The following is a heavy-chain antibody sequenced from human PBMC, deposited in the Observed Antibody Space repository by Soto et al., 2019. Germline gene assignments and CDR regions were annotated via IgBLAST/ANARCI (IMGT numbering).Heavy chain of an antibody. CDR1: GFTFSSYS. CDR3: ARDRSPYYDILTGYSTYFDS. CDR2: SSSSSSTI. Sequence: PGGSLRLSCAASGFTFSSYSMNWVRQAPGKGLEWVSYSSSSSSTIYYADSVKGRFTISRDNAKNSLYLQMNSLRDEDTAVYYCARDRSPYYDILTGYSTYFDSWGQGTLVTVSS. D-gene: IGHD3-9*01. J-gene: IGHJ4*02. V-gene: IGHV3-48*02.